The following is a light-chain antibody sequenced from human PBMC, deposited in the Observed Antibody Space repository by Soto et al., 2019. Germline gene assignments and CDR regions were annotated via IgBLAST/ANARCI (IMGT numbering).Light chain of an antibody. CDR2: DVS. V-gene: IGLV2-14*01. J-gene: IGLJ1*01. Sequence: QSALTQPASVSGSPGQSITISCIGTSSDVGGYNYVSWYHQHPGKAPKLIIYDVSNRPSGVSNRFSSSKSGNTASLTISGLQAEDEADYYCNSYTSSGTYVFGTGTKLTVL. CDR1: SSDVGGYNY. CDR3: NSYTSSGTYV.